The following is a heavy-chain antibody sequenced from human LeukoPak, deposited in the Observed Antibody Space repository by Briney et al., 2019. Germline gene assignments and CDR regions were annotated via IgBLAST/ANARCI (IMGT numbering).Heavy chain of an antibody. Sequence: ASVKVSCKGSGYTFTSYDINWVRQATGQGLEWMGWMNPNSGNTGYAQKFQGRVTMTRDTSISTAYMELSRLRSDDTAVYYCASNTGGLLWFGEFRFAFDIWGQGTMVTVSS. CDR3: ASNTGGLLWFGEFRFAFDI. J-gene: IGHJ3*02. CDR2: MNPNSGNT. CDR1: GYTFTSYD. D-gene: IGHD3-10*01. V-gene: IGHV1-8*02.